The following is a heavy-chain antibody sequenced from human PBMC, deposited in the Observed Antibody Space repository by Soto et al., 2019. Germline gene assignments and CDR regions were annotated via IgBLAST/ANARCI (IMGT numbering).Heavy chain of an antibody. Sequence: SETLSLTCTVSGGSISSYYWSWIRQPPGKGLEWIGYIYYSGSTNYNPSLKSRVTISVDTSKNQFSLKLSSVTAADTAVYYCASTSIEEGRLDPWGQGTLVTVSS. CDR1: GGSISSYY. CDR3: ASTSIEEGRLDP. V-gene: IGHV4-59*08. J-gene: IGHJ5*02. CDR2: IYYSGST. D-gene: IGHD2-15*01.